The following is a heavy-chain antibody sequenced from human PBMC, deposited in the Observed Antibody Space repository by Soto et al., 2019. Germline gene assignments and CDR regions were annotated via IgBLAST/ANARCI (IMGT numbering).Heavy chain of an antibody. J-gene: IGHJ4*02. CDR2: ISGSGGST. D-gene: IGHD2-15*01. CDR3: ANTLYCSGGSCYYWHFDY. V-gene: IGHV3-23*01. CDR1: GFTFSSYA. Sequence: EVQLLESGGGLVQPGGSLRLSCAASGFTFSSYAMSWVRQAPGKGLEWVSAISGSGGSTYYADSVKGRFTISRDNSKNTLYLQMNSLRAEDMAVYYCANTLYCSGGSCYYWHFDYWGQGTLVTVSS.